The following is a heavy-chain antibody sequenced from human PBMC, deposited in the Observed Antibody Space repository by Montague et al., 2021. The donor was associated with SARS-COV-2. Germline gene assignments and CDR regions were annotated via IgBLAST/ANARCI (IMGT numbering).Heavy chain of an antibody. Sequence: TLSLTCTVSGAPINIGNYYWNWIRQPAGKGLEWIGRIYTSGRTDYNPSLKSRLTISFNTSKNEFSLRLNSLTAADTAVYYCARDFPTGRYYFDFWGQGTLVIVPS. V-gene: IGHV4-61*02. CDR1: GAPINIGNYY. CDR2: IYTSGRT. D-gene: IGHD3-10*01. J-gene: IGHJ4*02. CDR3: ARDFPTGRYYFDF.